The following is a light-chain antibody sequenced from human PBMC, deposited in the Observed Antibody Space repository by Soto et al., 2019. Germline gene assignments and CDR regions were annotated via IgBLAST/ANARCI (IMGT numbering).Light chain of an antibody. Sequence: DIQMTQSPSTLSASVGDRVTITCRASQSISSWLAWYQQKPGKAPKLLIYDASSLESGVPSRFSGSGSGTEFTLSISSLQPEDFATYFCQQIYSAPLTFGGGTKVEIK. CDR3: QQIYSAPLT. V-gene: IGKV1-5*01. CDR2: DAS. CDR1: QSISSW. J-gene: IGKJ4*01.